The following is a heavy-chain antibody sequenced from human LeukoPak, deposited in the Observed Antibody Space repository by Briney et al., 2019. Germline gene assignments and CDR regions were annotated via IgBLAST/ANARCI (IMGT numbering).Heavy chain of an antibody. D-gene: IGHD1-14*01. J-gene: IGHJ4*02. CDR2: INPNSGVT. CDR1: GYSFTGYY. Sequence: ASVKVSCKASGYSFTGYYIHWMRQAPGRGLEWMGRINPNSGVTRCAQQFQGRVTMTRDTSITTAYMELSSLRSDDTAVYYCARVRPDGDKMFYFDNWGQGTLVTVSS. V-gene: IGHV1-2*06. CDR3: ARVRPDGDKMFYFDN.